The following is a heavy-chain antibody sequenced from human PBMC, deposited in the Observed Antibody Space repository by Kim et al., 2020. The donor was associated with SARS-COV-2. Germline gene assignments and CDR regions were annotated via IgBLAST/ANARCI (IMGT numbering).Heavy chain of an antibody. CDR1: GGTFSSYA. V-gene: IGHV1-69*13. CDR3: ARVEQLGGALDI. J-gene: IGHJ3*02. CDR2: IIPIFGTA. Sequence: SVKVSCKASGGTFSSYAISWVRQAPGQGLEWMGGIIPIFGTANYAQKFQGRVTITADESTSTAYTELSSLRSEDTAVYYCARVEQLGGALDIWGQGTMVTVSS. D-gene: IGHD6-13*01.